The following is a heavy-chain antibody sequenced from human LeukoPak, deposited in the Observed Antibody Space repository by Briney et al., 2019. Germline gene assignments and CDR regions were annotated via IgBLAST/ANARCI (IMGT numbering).Heavy chain of an antibody. Sequence: GGSLRLSCAASGFTFSSYTMNWVRQAPGKGLEWVSSISSSSSYIYYADSVKGRFTISRDNSKNTLYLQMNSLRAEDTAVYYCAKDRPVIIRGYFDYWGQGTLVTVSS. CDR2: ISSSSSYI. CDR1: GFTFSSYT. D-gene: IGHD3-9*01. J-gene: IGHJ4*02. V-gene: IGHV3-21*04. CDR3: AKDRPVIIRGYFDY.